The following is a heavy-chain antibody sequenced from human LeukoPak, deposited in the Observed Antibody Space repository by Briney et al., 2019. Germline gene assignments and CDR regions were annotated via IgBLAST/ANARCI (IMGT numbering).Heavy chain of an antibody. CDR1: GGSFSGYY. Sequence: SETLSLTCAVYGGSFSGYYWSWIRQPPGKGLEWIGSIYYSGSTYYNPSLKSRVTISVDTSKNQFSLKLSSVTAADTAVYYCARHESASSSWAGDWFDPWGQGTLVTVSS. D-gene: IGHD6-13*01. J-gene: IGHJ5*02. V-gene: IGHV4-34*01. CDR2: IYYSGST. CDR3: ARHESASSSWAGDWFDP.